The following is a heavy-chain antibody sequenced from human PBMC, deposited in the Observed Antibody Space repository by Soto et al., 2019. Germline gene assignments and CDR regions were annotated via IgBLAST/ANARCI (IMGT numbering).Heavy chain of an antibody. Sequence: QVQLVQSGAEVKKPGSSVKVSCKASGGTFSSYTISWVRQAPGQGLEWMGRIIPILGIANYAQKFKGRVTITADKSTSTAYMELSRLRSEDTAVYYCARAPLYGDYVPYFDYWGQGTLVTVSS. J-gene: IGHJ4*02. CDR3: ARAPLYGDYVPYFDY. D-gene: IGHD4-17*01. V-gene: IGHV1-69*02. CDR2: IIPILGIA. CDR1: GGTFSSYT.